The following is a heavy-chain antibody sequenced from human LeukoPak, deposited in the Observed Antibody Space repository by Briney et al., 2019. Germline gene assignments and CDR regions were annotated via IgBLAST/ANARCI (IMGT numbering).Heavy chain of an antibody. CDR2: IIPIFGTA. CDR1: GGTFSSYA. Sequence: SVKVSCKASGGTFSSYAISGVRQAPGQGLEWMGGIIPIFGTANYAQKFQGRVTITADESTSTAYMELSSLRSEDTAVYYCARGRTYYYGSGSYSPLDYWGQGTLVTVSS. J-gene: IGHJ4*02. D-gene: IGHD3-10*01. CDR3: ARGRTYYYGSGSYSPLDY. V-gene: IGHV1-69*01.